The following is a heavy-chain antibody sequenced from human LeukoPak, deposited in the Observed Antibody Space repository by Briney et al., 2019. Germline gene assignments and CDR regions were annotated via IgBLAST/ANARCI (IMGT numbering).Heavy chain of an antibody. CDR3: ARRLTQYDCFDP. CDR2: TYYRSTWYN. J-gene: IGHJ5*02. CDR1: GYSVSSNSVN. D-gene: IGHD2-2*01. Sequence: SQTLSVTCAISGYSVSSNSVNWNWIRQSPSRGLEWLRRTYYRSTWYNDYAVSVRGRITVNPDTSKNQFSLHLNSVTPEDTAVYYCARRLTQYDCFDPWGQGILVTVSS. V-gene: IGHV6-1*01.